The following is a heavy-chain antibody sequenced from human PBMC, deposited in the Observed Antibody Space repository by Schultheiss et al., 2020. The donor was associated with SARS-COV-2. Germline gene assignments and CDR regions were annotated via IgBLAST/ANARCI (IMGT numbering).Heavy chain of an antibody. CDR3: ARASPHCSGGSCYSHY. J-gene: IGHJ4*02. Sequence: GGSLRLSCAASGFTFSSYAMSWVRQAPGKGLEWVSGISWNSGSIGYADSVKGRFTISRDNAKNSLYLQMNSLRAEDTAVYYCARASPHCSGGSCYSHYWGQGTLVTVSS. CDR1: GFTFSSYA. V-gene: IGHV3-20*04. CDR2: ISWNSGSI. D-gene: IGHD2-15*01.